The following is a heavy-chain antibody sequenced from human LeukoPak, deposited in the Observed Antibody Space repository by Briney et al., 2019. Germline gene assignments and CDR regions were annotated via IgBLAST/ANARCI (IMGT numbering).Heavy chain of an antibody. CDR1: GFTFSSYW. CDR2: INTAGSST. J-gene: IGHJ4*02. Sequence: GGSLRLSCAASGFTFSSYWMHWVRHAPGKGLGWVSRINTAGSSTNYADSVKGRFTISRDNAKNTVYLQMNSLRAEDTAVYYCARAGDYRFEYWGQGALVTVSS. V-gene: IGHV3-74*01. D-gene: IGHD4-17*01. CDR3: ARAGDYRFEY.